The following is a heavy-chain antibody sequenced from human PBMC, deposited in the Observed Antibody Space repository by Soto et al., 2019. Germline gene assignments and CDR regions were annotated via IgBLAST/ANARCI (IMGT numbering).Heavy chain of an antibody. V-gene: IGHV1-69*02. Sequence: QVQLVQSGAEVKKSGSSVKVSCKASGGTFSSYTITWVRQAPGQGLEWMGRIIPSLGRANYAQKFQGRVTITADKSTSTAYMELSSLRSEDTAVYYCARLGVNSGYDLWGQGTLVTVSS. CDR3: ARLGVNSGYDL. CDR1: GGTFSSYT. D-gene: IGHD5-12*01. J-gene: IGHJ4*02. CDR2: IIPSLGRA.